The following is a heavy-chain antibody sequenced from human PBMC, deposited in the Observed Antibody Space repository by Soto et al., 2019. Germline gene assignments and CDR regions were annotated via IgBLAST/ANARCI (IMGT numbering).Heavy chain of an antibody. V-gene: IGHV1-69*01. J-gene: IGHJ4*02. CDR3: AREEAYCGGDCYSDY. D-gene: IGHD2-21*02. CDR1: GGTFSSYA. Sequence: QVQLVQSGAEVKKPGSSVKVSCKASGGTFSSYAISWVRQAPGQGLEWMGGIIPIFGTANYAQKFQGRVTITADESTSTAYMELRSLRSEDTAVYYCAREEAYCGGDCYSDYWGQGTLVTVSS. CDR2: IIPIFGTA.